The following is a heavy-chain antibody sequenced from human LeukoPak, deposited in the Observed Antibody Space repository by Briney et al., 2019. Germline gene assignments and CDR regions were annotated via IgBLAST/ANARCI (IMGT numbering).Heavy chain of an antibody. Sequence: ASVKVSCKASGYTFTSYAMNWVRQAPGQGLEWMGWINTNTGNPTYAQGFTGRFVFSLDTSVSTAYLQISSLKAEDTAVYYCARAADIAVVVAASGGWFDPWGQGTLVTVSS. V-gene: IGHV7-4-1*02. CDR1: GYTFTSYA. CDR3: ARAADIAVVVAASGGWFDP. D-gene: IGHD2-15*01. CDR2: INTNTGNP. J-gene: IGHJ5*02.